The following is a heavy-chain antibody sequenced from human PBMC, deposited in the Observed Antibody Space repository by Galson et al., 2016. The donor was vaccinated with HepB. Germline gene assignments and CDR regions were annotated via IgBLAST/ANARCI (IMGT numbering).Heavy chain of an antibody. CDR2: IRSRSSTI. V-gene: IGHV3-48*02. D-gene: IGHD6-13*01. CDR1: AFTFSTYG. Sequence: SLRLSCAASAFTFSTYGMHWVRQAPGKGLEWVSHIRSRSSTIYYADSVRGRFTISRDNTKNSLYLQMNSLRDEDTAVYYCARDGSSQFSSNWYVAFDIWGQGTVVTVSS. CDR3: ARDGSSQFSSNWYVAFDI. J-gene: IGHJ3*02.